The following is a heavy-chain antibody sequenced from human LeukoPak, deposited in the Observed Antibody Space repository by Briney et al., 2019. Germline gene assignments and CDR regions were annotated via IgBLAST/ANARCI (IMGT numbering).Heavy chain of an antibody. Sequence: GGSLRLSCAASGFTFSSYGMHWVRQAPGKGLEWVAVISYDGSNKYYADSVKGRFTISRDNSKNTLYLQMNSLRAEDTAVYYCAKPLYCYDSSGYLPNFDFDYWGQGTLVTVSS. CDR3: AKPLYCYDSSGYLPNFDFDY. CDR2: ISYDGSNK. V-gene: IGHV3-30*18. CDR1: GFTFSSYG. D-gene: IGHD3-22*01. J-gene: IGHJ4*02.